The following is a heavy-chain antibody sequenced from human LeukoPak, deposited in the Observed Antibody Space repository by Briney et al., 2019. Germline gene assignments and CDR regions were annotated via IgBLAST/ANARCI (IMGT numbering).Heavy chain of an antibody. CDR1: GGSISSYY. CDR3: ASQDRNGWYPMDV. Sequence: SETLSLTCTVSGGSISSYYWSWIRQPPGKGLEWIGYIYYSGSTNYNPSLKSRVTISVDTSKNQISLKLSSVTAADTAVYYCASQDRNGWYPMDVWGQGTTVTVSS. CDR2: IYYSGST. V-gene: IGHV4-59*01. D-gene: IGHD6-19*01. J-gene: IGHJ6*02.